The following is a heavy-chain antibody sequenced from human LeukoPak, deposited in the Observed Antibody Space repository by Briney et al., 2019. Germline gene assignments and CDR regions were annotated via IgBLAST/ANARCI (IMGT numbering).Heavy chain of an antibody. J-gene: IGHJ6*03. Sequence: PGGSLRLSCAASGFTFSSYAMHWVRQAPGKGLEWVAVISYDGSNKYYADSVKGRFTISRDNSKNTLYLQMNSLRAEDTAVYYCARDSAAARHLGPYYYYMDVWGKGTTVTVSS. CDR2: ISYDGSNK. V-gene: IGHV3-30-3*01. CDR1: GFTFSSYA. CDR3: ARDSAAARHLGPYYYYMDV. D-gene: IGHD6-6*01.